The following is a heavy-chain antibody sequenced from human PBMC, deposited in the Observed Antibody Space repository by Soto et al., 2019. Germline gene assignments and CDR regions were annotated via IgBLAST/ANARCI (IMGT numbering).Heavy chain of an antibody. CDR2: IYYSGST. CDR1: GGSISSYY. Sequence: SETLSLTCTVSGGSISSYYWSWIRQPPGKGLEWIGYIYYSGSTNYNPSLKSRVTISVDTSKNQFSLKLSSVTAADTAVYYCAKSTRATYYDILTGYYTGENWFAPWGQGTLVTVSS. J-gene: IGHJ5*02. D-gene: IGHD3-9*01. CDR3: AKSTRATYYDILTGYYTGENWFAP. V-gene: IGHV4-59*01.